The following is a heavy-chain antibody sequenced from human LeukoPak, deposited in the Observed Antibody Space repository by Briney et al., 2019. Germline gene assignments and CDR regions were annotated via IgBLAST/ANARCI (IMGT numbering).Heavy chain of an antibody. CDR3: ARSSDYGDYD. J-gene: IGHJ4*02. CDR2: IYYSGRT. D-gene: IGHD4-17*01. Sequence: SQTLSLTCTVSGGSVNSGGYYWTWIRQHPGKGLEWLGYIYYSGRTYYNPSLKSRITISLDTSKNQFSLDLTSVSAADTAFYFCARSSDYGDYDWGQGTLITVSS. CDR1: GGSVNSGGYY. V-gene: IGHV4-31*03.